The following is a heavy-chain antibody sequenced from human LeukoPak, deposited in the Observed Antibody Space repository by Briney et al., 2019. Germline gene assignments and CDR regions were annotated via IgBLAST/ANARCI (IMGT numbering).Heavy chain of an antibody. Sequence: SDTLSLTCAVYGGSFRGYYWSWIRQPPGKGLEWIGEINHSGITNYNPSLKSRVTISVDTSKTQFSLKLNSVTAADTALYYCARAATDSGYDWATFDYWGQGTLVTVSS. J-gene: IGHJ4*02. V-gene: IGHV4-34*01. CDR2: INHSGIT. D-gene: IGHD5-12*01. CDR1: GGSFRGYY. CDR3: ARAATDSGYDWATFDY.